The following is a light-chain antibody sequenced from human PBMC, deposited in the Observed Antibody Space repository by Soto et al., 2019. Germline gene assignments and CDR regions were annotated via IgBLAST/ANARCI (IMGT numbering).Light chain of an antibody. J-gene: IGLJ1*01. CDR1: SSDVGGYKS. CDR3: SSYTSTSTYV. V-gene: IGLV2-14*03. Sequence: SVLTQPASVSGSPGQSITISCTGTSSDVGGYKSASWYQQHPGKAPKLLIYNVSNRPSGISDRFSGSWSGDTASLTISGLQAEDEADYYCSSYTSTSTYVFGTGTKVTVL. CDR2: NVS.